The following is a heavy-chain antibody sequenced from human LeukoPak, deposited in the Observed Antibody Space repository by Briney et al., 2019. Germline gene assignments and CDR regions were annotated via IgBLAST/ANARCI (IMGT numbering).Heavy chain of an antibody. D-gene: IGHD5-12*01. J-gene: IGHJ4*02. Sequence: GGSLRLSCTASGFTFSNYAMSWVRQAPGKGLEWVSSISGSGGSTYYADSVKGRFSISRDDSKNTVFLQMNSLRSEDTAVYYCARDQLAFSGYDTLFDYWGQGTLVTVSS. CDR3: ARDQLAFSGYDTLFDY. CDR1: GFTFSNYA. CDR2: ISGSGGST. V-gene: IGHV3-23*01.